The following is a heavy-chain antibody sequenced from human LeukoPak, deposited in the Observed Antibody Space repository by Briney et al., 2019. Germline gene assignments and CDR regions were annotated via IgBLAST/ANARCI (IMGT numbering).Heavy chain of an antibody. J-gene: IGHJ6*02. V-gene: IGHV1-69*04. CDR2: IIPILGIA. CDR3: ARAQLYCSSTSCYTPLDAYYYYGMDV. CDR1: GGTFSSYA. D-gene: IGHD2-2*02. Sequence: ASVKVSCKASGGTFSSYAISWVRQAPGQGLEWMGRIIPILGIANYAQKFQGRVTITADKSTCTAYMELSSLRSEDTAVYYCARAQLYCSSTSCYTPLDAYYYYGMDVWGQGTTVTVSS.